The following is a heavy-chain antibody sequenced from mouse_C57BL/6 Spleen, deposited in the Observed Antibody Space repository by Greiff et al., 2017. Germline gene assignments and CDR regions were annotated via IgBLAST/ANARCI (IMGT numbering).Heavy chain of an antibody. J-gene: IGHJ3*01. CDR2: ISDGGSYT. CDR3: ARETAQALAY. D-gene: IGHD3-2*02. Sequence: EVQLKESGGGLVKPGGSLKLSCAASGFTFSSYAMSWVRQTPEKRLEWVATISDGGSYTYYPDNVKGRFTISRDNAKNNLYLQMSHLKAEDTAMYYCARETAQALAYWGQGTLVTVSA. V-gene: IGHV5-4*01. CDR1: GFTFSSYA.